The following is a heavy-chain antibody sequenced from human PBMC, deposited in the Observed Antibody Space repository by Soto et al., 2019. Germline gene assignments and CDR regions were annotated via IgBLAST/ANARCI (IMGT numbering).Heavy chain of an antibody. CDR3: ARQAKIGDRSQFYFDS. Sequence: GGSLRLSCAASGFTFSFYAVHWVRQAPGKGLEWVAVISYNGRNKHYVDSVKGRFTISRDNSQDTLYLQMDSLRPDDTAVYYCARQAKIGDRSQFYFDSWGQGTLVTVSS. CDR2: ISYNGRNK. J-gene: IGHJ4*02. CDR1: GFTFSFYA. D-gene: IGHD3-16*01. V-gene: IGHV3-30*04.